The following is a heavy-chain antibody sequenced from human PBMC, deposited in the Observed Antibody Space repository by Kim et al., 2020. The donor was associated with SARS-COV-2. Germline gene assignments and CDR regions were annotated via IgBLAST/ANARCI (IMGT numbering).Heavy chain of an antibody. D-gene: IGHD2-15*01. J-gene: IGHJ6*02. Sequence: SETLSLTYAVYGGSFSGYYWSWIRQPPGKGLEWIGEINHSGSTNYNPSLKSRVTISVDTSKNQFSLKLSSVTAADTAVYYCAILLYHYGMDVWGQGTTVTVSS. CDR1: GGSFSGYY. CDR2: INHSGST. CDR3: AILLYHYGMDV. V-gene: IGHV4-34*01.